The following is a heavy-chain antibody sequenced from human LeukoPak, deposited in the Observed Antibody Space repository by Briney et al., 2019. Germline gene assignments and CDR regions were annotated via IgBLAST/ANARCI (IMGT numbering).Heavy chain of an antibody. Sequence: GGSLRLSCAASGFTFSSYWMSWVRQAPGKGLEWVANIKQDGSEKYYVDSVKGRFTISRDNAKKSLNLQMNNLRAEDTAVYYCARDHAGHGDYFGNFDYWGQGTLVTVSS. J-gene: IGHJ4*02. D-gene: IGHD4-17*01. CDR2: IKQDGSEK. CDR1: GFTFSSYW. V-gene: IGHV3-7*01. CDR3: ARDHAGHGDYFGNFDY.